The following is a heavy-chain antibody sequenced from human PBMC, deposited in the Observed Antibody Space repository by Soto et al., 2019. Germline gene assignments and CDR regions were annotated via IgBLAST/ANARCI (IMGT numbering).Heavy chain of an antibody. CDR3: ARMESFGSLNWFDP. D-gene: IGHD5-18*01. CDR1: GYTSTNND. J-gene: IGHJ5*02. Sequence: QVQRVQSGAEVKKPGASVKVSGKASGYTSTNNDVSWVGQPPGQGLEWMGWMNPGSGDTGYAQKFQGRVTMTRNISIATAYMELNSLTSEDTAIYYCARMESFGSLNWFDPWGQGTLVTVSS. V-gene: IGHV1-8*02. CDR2: MNPGSGDT.